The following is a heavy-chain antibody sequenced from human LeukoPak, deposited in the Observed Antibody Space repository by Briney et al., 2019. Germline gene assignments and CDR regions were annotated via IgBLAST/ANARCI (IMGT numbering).Heavy chain of an antibody. CDR3: ARDYYDSSGYYSPLFDY. V-gene: IGHV3-7*01. Sequence: GGSLRLSCAASGFSLSRYWMSWVRQAPGKGLEWVANIGKDGSGNHYVDSVEGRFTISRDNAKNSLYLQMNSLRAEDTAVYYCARDYYDSSGYYSPLFDYWGQGTLVTVSS. CDR2: IGKDGSGN. J-gene: IGHJ4*02. CDR1: GFSLSRYW. D-gene: IGHD3-22*01.